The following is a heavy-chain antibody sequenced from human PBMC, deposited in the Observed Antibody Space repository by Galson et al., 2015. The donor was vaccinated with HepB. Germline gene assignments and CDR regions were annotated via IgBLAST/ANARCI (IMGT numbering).Heavy chain of an antibody. V-gene: IGHV1-69*02. Sequence: SGGTFSRSTVNWVRQVPGQGLEWMGRVIPMLGLANYAQNFQGRVTITADESTSTAYMELSSLRSDDTAVYYCARVRLAAGDANPYYYGMDVWGQGTTVTVSS. CDR3: ARVRLAAGDANPYYYGMDV. D-gene: IGHD6-13*01. CDR1: GGTFSRST. CDR2: VIPMLGLA. J-gene: IGHJ6*02.